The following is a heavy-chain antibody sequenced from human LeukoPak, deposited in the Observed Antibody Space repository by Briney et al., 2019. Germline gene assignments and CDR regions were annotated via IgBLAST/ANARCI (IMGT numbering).Heavy chain of an antibody. CDR1: GGSITNYY. Sequence: SETLSLTCTVSGGSITNYYWSWIRQPPGKALEWIGCIFYSGNTDYNPSLKSRVTISVDTSKNQFSLKLSSVTAADTAVYYCARDTWGYYDGSGYYYYFDYWGQGTLVTVSS. CDR2: IFYSGNT. CDR3: ARDTWGYYDGSGYYYYFDY. J-gene: IGHJ4*02. V-gene: IGHV4-59*01. D-gene: IGHD3-22*01.